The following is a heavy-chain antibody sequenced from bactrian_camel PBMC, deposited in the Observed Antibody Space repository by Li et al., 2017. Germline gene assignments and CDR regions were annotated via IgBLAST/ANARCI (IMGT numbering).Heavy chain of an antibody. D-gene: IGHD6*01. CDR2: IGASGGGT. Sequence: HVQLVESGGGSVEAGGSLRLSCRYSGYSVASDCVGWFRQAPGRQREAISCIGASGGGTVYADSVKGRFTISKDNDQSMVYLQLNSLRTEDTAMYYCARGDGRTVVDSPRSQGTQVTVS. J-gene: IGHJ4*01. CDR1: GYSVASDC. V-gene: IGHV3S60*01.